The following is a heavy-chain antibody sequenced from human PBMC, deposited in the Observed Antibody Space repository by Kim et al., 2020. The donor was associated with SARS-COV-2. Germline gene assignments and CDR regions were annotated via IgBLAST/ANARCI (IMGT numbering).Heavy chain of an antibody. CDR2: ISSSSSYI. CDR3: ARWGASGSGSYYNSGYYYYYMDV. D-gene: IGHD3-10*01. Sequence: GGSLRLSCAASGFTFSSYSMNWVRQAPGKGLEWVSSISSSSSYIYYADSVKDRFTISRDNAKNSLYLQMNSLRAEDTAVYYCARWGASGSGSYYNSGYYYYYMDVWGKGTTVTVSS. CDR1: GFTFSSYS. J-gene: IGHJ6*03. V-gene: IGHV3-21*01.